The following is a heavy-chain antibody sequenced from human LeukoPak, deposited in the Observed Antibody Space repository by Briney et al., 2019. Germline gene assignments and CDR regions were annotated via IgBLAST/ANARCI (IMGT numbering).Heavy chain of an antibody. Sequence: SVKVSCTDSGGTFSSYAISWVRQAPGQGLEWMGGIIPIFGTANYAQKFQGRVTITADESTSTAYMELSSLRSEDTAVYYCARSNPDYYYGMDVWGQGTTVTVSS. D-gene: IGHD1-14*01. CDR1: GGTFSSYA. CDR2: IIPIFGTA. J-gene: IGHJ6*02. V-gene: IGHV1-69*13. CDR3: ARSNPDYYYGMDV.